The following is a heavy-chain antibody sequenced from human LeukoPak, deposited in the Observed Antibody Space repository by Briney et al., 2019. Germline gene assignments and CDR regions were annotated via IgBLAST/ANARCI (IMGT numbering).Heavy chain of an antibody. CDR2: ISATGSYV. Sequence: GGSLRLSCATSGFDVTQHEFNWVRQAPGKGREWVAYISATGSYVKYAESVQGRFTVSRDDAKKSVFLQMNNLALDDTAVYFCARANGFKQFRNLAYWGQGTLVTVSS. D-gene: IGHD6-19*01. CDR1: GFDVTQHE. J-gene: IGHJ4*02. V-gene: IGHV3-48*03. CDR3: ARANGFKQFRNLAY.